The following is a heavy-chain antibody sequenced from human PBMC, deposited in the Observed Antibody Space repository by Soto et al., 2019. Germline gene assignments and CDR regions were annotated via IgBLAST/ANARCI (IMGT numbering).Heavy chain of an antibody. Sequence: GGSLRLSCAASGFTFSSYAMHWVRQAPGKGLEWVAVISYDGSNKYYADSVKGRFTISRDNSKNTLYLQMNSLRAEDTAVYYCARGGLYESWSGYRDYGMEVWDQETTVAVSS. CDR2: ISYDGSNK. V-gene: IGHV3-30-3*01. J-gene: IGHJ6*02. CDR1: GFTFSSYA. D-gene: IGHD3-3*01. CDR3: ARGGLYESWSGYRDYGMEV.